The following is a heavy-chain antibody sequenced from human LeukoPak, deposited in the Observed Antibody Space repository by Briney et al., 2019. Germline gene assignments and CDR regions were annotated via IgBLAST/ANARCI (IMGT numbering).Heavy chain of an antibody. Sequence: GGSLRLSCTASGFPFSSYGMHWVRQGPGKGLVWVTVIWPDGSIKYYADSVKGRFTVSRDNSKNTLYLQMNSLRAEDTAVYYCARHNHGYDWDFWGQGTLVTVSS. CDR1: GFPFSSYG. CDR2: IWPDGSIK. CDR3: ARHNHGYDWDF. D-gene: IGHD5-12*01. J-gene: IGHJ4*02. V-gene: IGHV3-33*01.